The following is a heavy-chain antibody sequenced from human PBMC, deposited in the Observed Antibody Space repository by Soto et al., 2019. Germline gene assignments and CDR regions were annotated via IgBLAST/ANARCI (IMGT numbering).Heavy chain of an antibody. D-gene: IGHD3-22*01. CDR2: ISPYDGNT. CDR1: GYTFGSYG. CDR3: ARGGYYDSSGSRNYHYYGMNV. J-gene: IGHJ6*02. V-gene: IGHV1-18*01. Sequence: ASVKVSCKASGYTFGSYGINWVRQAPGQGLEWLGWISPYDGNTKYAQILQGRVSMTTDTSTKTAYMEVRSLRSDDTAVYYCARGGYYDSSGSRNYHYYGMNVWGQGSTVTVSS.